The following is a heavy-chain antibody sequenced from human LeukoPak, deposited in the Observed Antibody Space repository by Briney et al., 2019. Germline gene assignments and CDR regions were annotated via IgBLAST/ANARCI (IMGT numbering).Heavy chain of an antibody. CDR3: ARVLAGTFFDY. J-gene: IGHJ4*02. V-gene: IGHV4-34*01. D-gene: IGHD6-19*01. CDR2: INHSGST. Sequence: PSETLSLTCAVYGGSFSGYYWSWIRQPPGKGLEWIGEINHSGSTNYNPSLKSRVTISVDTSKNQFSLTLSSVTAADTAVYYCARVLAGTFFDYWGQGTLVTVSS. CDR1: GGSFSGYY.